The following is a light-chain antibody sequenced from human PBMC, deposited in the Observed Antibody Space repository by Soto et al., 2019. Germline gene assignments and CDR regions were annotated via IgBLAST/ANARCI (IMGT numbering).Light chain of an antibody. CDR1: QSISGY. Sequence: DIPMTQSPSSLSASVGDRVTITCRASQSISGYFTWYQQKPGKAPKLLIYGASSLQSGVPSRFSGSGSGTDFTLTISSLQPEDFGTYYCQQSFSTPRTFGQGTKVDIK. CDR2: GAS. J-gene: IGKJ1*01. V-gene: IGKV1-39*01. CDR3: QQSFSTPRT.